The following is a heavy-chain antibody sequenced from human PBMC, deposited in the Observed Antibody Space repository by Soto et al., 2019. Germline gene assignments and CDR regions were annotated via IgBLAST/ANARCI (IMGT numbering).Heavy chain of an antibody. CDR2: ISATGGLK. D-gene: IGHD1-26*01. CDR1: GFTFITYA. Sequence: EVHLSESGGRLGQPGGSLRLSCAASGFTFITYAMTWVRQSPGRGLQWVSGISATGGLKYYADSVQGRFTISRDNSKNTLYLQMDNLRDEDTAIYYCAREVGAPSGWLDSWGQGTQVTVSS. CDR3: AREVGAPSGWLDS. V-gene: IGHV3-23*01. J-gene: IGHJ5*01.